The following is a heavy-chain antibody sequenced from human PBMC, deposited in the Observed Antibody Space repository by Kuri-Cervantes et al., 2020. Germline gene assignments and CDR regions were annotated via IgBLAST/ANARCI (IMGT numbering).Heavy chain of an antibody. CDR1: GYTFTSYG. V-gene: IGHV1-18*01. Sequence: AAVKVSCKASGYTFTSYGISWVRQAPGQGLEWMGWISAYNGNTNYAQKLQGRVTMTTDTSTSTAYMELRSLRSDDTAVYYCARALRGYSDGYPTVYGDFEYWGQGTLVTVSS. D-gene: IGHD5-18*01. CDR3: ARALRGYSDGYPTVYGDFEY. CDR2: ISAYNGNT. J-gene: IGHJ4*02.